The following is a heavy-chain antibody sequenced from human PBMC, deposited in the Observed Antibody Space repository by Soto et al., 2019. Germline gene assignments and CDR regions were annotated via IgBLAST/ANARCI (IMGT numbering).Heavy chain of an antibody. D-gene: IGHD2-2*02. CDR2: IDPSDSYI. J-gene: IGHJ6*02. CDR1: GYSFTNYW. CDR3: ARHDCSSTRCYNFGMDV. V-gene: IGHV5-10-1*01. Sequence: GESLKISCKGSGYSFTNYWISWVRQMPGKGLEWMGRIDPSDSYIKYSPSFQGHVTISADNSVSTAYLQWSSLKASDTAMYYCARHDCSSTRCYNFGMDVWGQGTTVTVSS.